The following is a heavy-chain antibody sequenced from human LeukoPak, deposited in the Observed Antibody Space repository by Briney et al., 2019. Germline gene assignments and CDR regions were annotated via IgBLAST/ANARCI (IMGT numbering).Heavy chain of an antibody. CDR3: ARGPLGFWSGYSVGY. CDR1: GFTFSNYD. V-gene: IGHV3-30*03. CDR2: ISYDGSKK. J-gene: IGHJ4*02. Sequence: GGSLRLSCAASGFTFSNYDMHWVRQAPGRGLEWVAVISYDGSKKYYADSVKGRFTISRDNSKNTLFLQLDSLRAEDAAAYYCARGPLGFWSGYSVGYWGQGTLVTVSS. D-gene: IGHD3-3*01.